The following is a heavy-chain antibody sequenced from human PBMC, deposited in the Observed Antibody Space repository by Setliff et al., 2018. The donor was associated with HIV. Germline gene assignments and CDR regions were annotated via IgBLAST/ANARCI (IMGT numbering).Heavy chain of an antibody. CDR3: VRDGYNNWDLDH. V-gene: IGHV3-7*03. Sequence: LRLSCAGSGFSFSSYWMTWVRQAPGKGLEWVANINQNGGSRYYVDSGKGRFTISRDNTKNSLYLQMNSLRAEDTAMYYCVRDGYNNWDLDHWGQGTLVTVSS. CDR1: GFSFSSYW. CDR2: INQNGGSR. D-gene: IGHD5-12*01. J-gene: IGHJ4*02.